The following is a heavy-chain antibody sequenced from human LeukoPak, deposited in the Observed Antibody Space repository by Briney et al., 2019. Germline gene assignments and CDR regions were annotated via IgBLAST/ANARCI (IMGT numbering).Heavy chain of an antibody. D-gene: IGHD1-26*01. V-gene: IGHV3-23*01. CDR3: ARGPQGSYYCDY. Sequence: GGSLRLSCAASGFTFSSYAMSWVRQAPGKGLEWVSGISGSTGTTYYADSVKGRFTISRDNAKNSLYLQMDSLRAEDTAVYYCARGPQGSYYCDYWGQGTLVTVSS. J-gene: IGHJ4*02. CDR2: ISGSTGTT. CDR1: GFTFSSYA.